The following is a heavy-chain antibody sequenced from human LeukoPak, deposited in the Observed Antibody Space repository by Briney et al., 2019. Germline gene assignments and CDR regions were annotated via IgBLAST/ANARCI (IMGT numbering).Heavy chain of an antibody. CDR1: GFTFSDYY. CDR3: ARAGRRTRFGAFDI. V-gene: IGHV3-11*01. Sequence: GGSLRLSCAASGFTFSDYYMSWIRQAPGKALEWVSYISSSGSTIYYADSVKGRFTISRDNAKNSLYLQMNSLRAEDTAVYYCARAGRRTRFGAFDIWGQGTMVTVSS. CDR2: ISSSGSTI. J-gene: IGHJ3*02. D-gene: IGHD3-10*01.